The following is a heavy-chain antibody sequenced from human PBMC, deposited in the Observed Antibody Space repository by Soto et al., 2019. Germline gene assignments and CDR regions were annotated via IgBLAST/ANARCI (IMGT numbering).Heavy chain of an antibody. CDR3: ARDRGYPDSFDI. D-gene: IGHD3-10*01. Sequence: GGSLRLSSAASGFNFGPFWMHWVRQAPGKGLVWVSHINGDGNTIVYADSVRGRFTISRDNAKSTLFLQMNSLRVEDTAVYYCARDRGYPDSFDIWGQGTMVTVSS. CDR1: GFNFGPFW. V-gene: IGHV3-74*01. J-gene: IGHJ3*02. CDR2: INGDGNTI.